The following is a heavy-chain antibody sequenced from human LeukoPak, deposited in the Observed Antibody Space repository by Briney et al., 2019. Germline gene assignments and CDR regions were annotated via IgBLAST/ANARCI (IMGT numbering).Heavy chain of an antibody. D-gene: IGHD1-26*01. CDR1: GGSISSPNW. V-gene: IGHV4-4*02. J-gene: IGHJ4*02. CDR2: TYHSGST. CDR3: SRESGAFSPFGY. Sequence: SETLSLTCAVSGGSISSPNWWTWVRQPPGKGLEWIGETYHSGSTNYNPSLKSRVTMSLDKSKNHLSLNLTSVTAADTAVYYCSRESGAFSPFGYWGQGTLVTVSS.